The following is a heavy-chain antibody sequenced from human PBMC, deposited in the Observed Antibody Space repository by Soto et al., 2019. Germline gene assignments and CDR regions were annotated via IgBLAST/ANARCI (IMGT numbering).Heavy chain of an antibody. CDR3: ARATRMEWLPHFDY. Sequence: GESLKISCAASGFTFSSYSMNWVRQAPGKGLEWVSYISSSSSTIYYADSVKGRFTISRDNAKNSLYLQMNSLRAEDTAVYYCARATRMEWLPHFDYWGQGTLVTVSS. CDR2: ISSSSSTI. CDR1: GFTFSSYS. D-gene: IGHD3-3*01. V-gene: IGHV3-48*01. J-gene: IGHJ4*02.